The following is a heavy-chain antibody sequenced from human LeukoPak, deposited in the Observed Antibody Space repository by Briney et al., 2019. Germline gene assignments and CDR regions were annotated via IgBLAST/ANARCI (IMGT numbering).Heavy chain of an antibody. J-gene: IGHJ3*02. CDR2: MNPNSGNT. D-gene: IGHD3-16*01. CDR1: GYTFTSYD. Sequence: ASVKVSCKASGYTFTSYDINWVRQATGQGLEWMGWMNPNSGNTGYAQKFQGRVTMTRNTSISTAYMELSSLRSEDTAVYYCATSRRTFGGVPGAFDIWGQGTMVTVSS. CDR3: ATSRRTFGGVPGAFDI. V-gene: IGHV1-8*01.